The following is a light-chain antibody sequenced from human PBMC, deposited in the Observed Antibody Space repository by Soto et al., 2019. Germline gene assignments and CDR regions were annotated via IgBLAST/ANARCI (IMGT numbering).Light chain of an antibody. J-gene: IGKJ1*01. V-gene: IGKV1D-8*01. Sequence: VIWMTQAPSLLSASTGDRVTISCRVSQGISSYLAWYQQKPGKAPVLLVYAASTLQSGVPSRFSGSGSGTDFTLTISCLQSEDFSTYYCQQYYSFPQTFGQGTKVDIK. CDR3: QQYYSFPQT. CDR1: QGISSY. CDR2: AAS.